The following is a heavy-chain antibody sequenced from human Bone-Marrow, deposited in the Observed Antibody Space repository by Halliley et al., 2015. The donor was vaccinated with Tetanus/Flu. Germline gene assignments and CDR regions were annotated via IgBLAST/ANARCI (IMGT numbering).Heavy chain of an antibody. CDR3: ARHGRTSIRSFEF. CDR2: IYYSGNT. CDR1: GDSISGFY. V-gene: IGHV4-59*08. J-gene: IGHJ4*02. D-gene: IGHD3-3*02. Sequence: LRLSCSVSGDSISGFYWSWIRQSPGKGLEWIGYIYYSGNTNYTPSLKSRVTISIDTSKNQFSLKLNSLTAADTAIYYCARHGRTSIRSFEFWGRGTLVTVSS.